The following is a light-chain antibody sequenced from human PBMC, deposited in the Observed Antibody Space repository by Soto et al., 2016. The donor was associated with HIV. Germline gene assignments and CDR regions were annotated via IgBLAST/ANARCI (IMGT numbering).Light chain of an antibody. CDR2: TTS. Sequence: DIQMTQSPSSLSASVGDRVIITCRASQTIRKYLNWYQQKPGKAPVLLISTTSSLQSGVASRFSGSGSGAEFTLTISNLQPEDFATYYCQQSYTTPLTFGGGTQGWRSN. V-gene: IGKV1-39*01. J-gene: IGKJ4*01. CDR1: QTIRKY. CDR3: QQSYTTPLT.